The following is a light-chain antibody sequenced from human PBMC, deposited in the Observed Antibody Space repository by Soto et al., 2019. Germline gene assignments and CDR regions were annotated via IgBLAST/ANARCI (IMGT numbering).Light chain of an antibody. V-gene: IGKV3-15*01. J-gene: IGKJ4*01. CDR2: GAS. Sequence: EIVMTQSPATLSVSPGERATLSCRASQSVSGNLAWYQQKPGQAPRLLIYGASTRATGIPARFSGSGSGTEFTLTISSLQSEDFEVYYGQQYNNWPQLTFGGGTKVEIK. CDR1: QSVSGN. CDR3: QQYNNWPQLT.